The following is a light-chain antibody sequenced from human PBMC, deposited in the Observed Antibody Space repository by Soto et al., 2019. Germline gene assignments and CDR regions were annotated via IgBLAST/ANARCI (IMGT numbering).Light chain of an antibody. Sequence: QSVLTQPPSASGSPGQSVTISCAGTSTDVGGYQYVSWYQQQPGKAPKLMISEVSKRPSGVPDRFSGSKSGNTASLTVSGLQAEDEAEYYCSSYAGSNNLVFGGGTKVTVL. CDR2: EVS. V-gene: IGLV2-8*01. CDR1: STDVGGYQY. CDR3: SSYAGSNNLV. J-gene: IGLJ3*02.